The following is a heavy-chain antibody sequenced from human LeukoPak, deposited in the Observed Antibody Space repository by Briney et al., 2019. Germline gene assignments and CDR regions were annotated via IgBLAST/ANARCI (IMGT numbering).Heavy chain of an antibody. V-gene: IGHV3-21*01. CDR3: ARAKRYYDSIGSSSYYFDY. Sequence: GGSLRLSCAASGFTFSSYSMNWVRQAPGKGLEWVSSISSSSSYIYYADSVKGRFTISRDNAKNSLYLQMNSLRAEDTAVYYCARAKRYYDSIGSSSYYFDYSGQGTLVTVSS. J-gene: IGHJ4*02. CDR2: ISSSSSYI. CDR1: GFTFSSYS. D-gene: IGHD3-22*01.